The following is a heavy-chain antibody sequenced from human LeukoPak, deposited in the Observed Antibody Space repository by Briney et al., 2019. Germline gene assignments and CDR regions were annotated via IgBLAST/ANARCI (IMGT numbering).Heavy chain of an antibody. CDR2: IKEDGTET. J-gene: IGHJ6*02. V-gene: IGHV3-7*01. CDR3: AGGKSDYYYYYGMDV. Sequence: GGSLRLSCAASGFMFSSNWMSWVRLAPGKGLEWVANIKEDGTETYYVDSVKGRFTISRDNAENSLYLQMNSLRAEDTAVYYCAGGKSDYYYYYGMDVWGQGTTVTVSS. CDR1: GFMFSSNW.